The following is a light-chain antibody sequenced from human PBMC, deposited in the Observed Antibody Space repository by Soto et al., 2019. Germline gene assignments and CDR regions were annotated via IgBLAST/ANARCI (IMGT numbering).Light chain of an antibody. CDR1: SSDVGGYNY. Sequence: QSALTQPASVSGSPGQSITISCTGTSSDVGGYNYVSWYQQHPGKAPKLMIYEVSNRPSGVSNRFSGSKSGNTASLTISGLQPEDEADYHCSSYTSSSTWVFGGGTKVTVL. V-gene: IGLV2-14*01. CDR3: SSYTSSSTWV. CDR2: EVS. J-gene: IGLJ3*02.